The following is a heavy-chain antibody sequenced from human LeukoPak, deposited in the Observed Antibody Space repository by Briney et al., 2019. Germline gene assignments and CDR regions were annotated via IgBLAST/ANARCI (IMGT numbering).Heavy chain of an antibody. CDR2: FDPEDGET. Sequence: GASVKVSCKVSGYTLTQLSMHWVRQAPGKGLEWMGGFDPEDGETIYAQKFQGRVTMTEDTSTDTAYMELSSLRSEDTAAYYCGTSSRIRNWFDPWGQGTLVTVSS. J-gene: IGHJ5*02. D-gene: IGHD2-15*01. CDR3: GTSSRIRNWFDP. V-gene: IGHV1-24*01. CDR1: GYTLTQLS.